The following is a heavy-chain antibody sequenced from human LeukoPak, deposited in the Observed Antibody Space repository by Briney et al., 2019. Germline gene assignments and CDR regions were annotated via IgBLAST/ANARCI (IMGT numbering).Heavy chain of an antibody. CDR1: GFTFSSYS. CDR3: ARESDDYGDTNLDC. D-gene: IGHD4-17*01. CDR2: ISSSSSYI. J-gene: IGHJ4*02. V-gene: IGHV3-21*01. Sequence: PGGSLRLSCAASGFTFSSYSMNWVRQAPGKGLEWVSSISSSSSYIYYADSMKGRFTISRDNAKNSLYLQMNSLRAEDTAVYYCARESDDYGDTNLDCWGQGTLVTVSS.